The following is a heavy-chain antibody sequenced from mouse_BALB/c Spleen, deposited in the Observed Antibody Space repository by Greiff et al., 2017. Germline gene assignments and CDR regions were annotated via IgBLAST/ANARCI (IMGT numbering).Heavy chain of an antibody. CDR2: IRNKANGYTT. V-gene: IGHV7-3*02. J-gene: IGHJ3*01. CDR3: ARDGADWFAY. CDR1: GFTFTDYY. Sequence: EVKLVESGGGLVQPGGSLRLSCATSGFTFTDYYMSWVRQPPGKALEWLGFIRNKANGYTTEYSASVKGRFTISRDNSQSILYLQMNTLRAEDSATYYCARDGADWFAYWGQGTLVTVSA.